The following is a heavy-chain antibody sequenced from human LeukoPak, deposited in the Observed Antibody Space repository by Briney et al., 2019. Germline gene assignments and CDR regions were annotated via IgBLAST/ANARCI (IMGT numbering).Heavy chain of an antibody. D-gene: IGHD6-19*01. V-gene: IGHV3-30-3*01. J-gene: IGHJ4*02. Sequence: GRSLRLSCAASGFTFSSYAMHWVRQAPGKGLEWVAVMSYDGSNKYYADSVKGRFTISRDNSKNTLYLQMNSLRAEDTAVYYCARGGSGWSVDYWGQGTLVTVSS. CDR1: GFTFSSYA. CDR3: ARGGSGWSVDY. CDR2: MSYDGSNK.